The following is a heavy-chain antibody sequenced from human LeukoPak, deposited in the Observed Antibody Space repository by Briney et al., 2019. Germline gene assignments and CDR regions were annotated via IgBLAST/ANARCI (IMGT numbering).Heavy chain of an antibody. V-gene: IGHV3-23*01. Sequence: PGASLRLSCAASGFTFSSYAMSWVRQAPGKGLEWVSAISGSGGSTYYADSVKGRFTISRDNSKNTLYLQMNSLRAEDTAVYYCALSVVSTIYYYYYGMDLWGQGTTVTVSS. CDR3: ALSVVSTIYYYYYGMDL. CDR1: GFTFSSYA. D-gene: IGHD4-23*01. J-gene: IGHJ6*02. CDR2: ISGSGGST.